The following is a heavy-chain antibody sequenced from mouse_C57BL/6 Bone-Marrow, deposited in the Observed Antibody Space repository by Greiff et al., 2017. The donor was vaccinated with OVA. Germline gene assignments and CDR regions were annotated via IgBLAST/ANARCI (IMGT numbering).Heavy chain of an antibody. Sequence: QVQLQQSGAELVKPGASVKMSCKASGYTFTSYWITWVKQRPGQGLEWIGDIYPGSGSTNYNEKFKSKATLTVDTSSSTAYMPLSSLTSEDSAVYYCARWYYGPFDYWGQGTTLTVSS. D-gene: IGHD1-1*01. V-gene: IGHV1-55*01. CDR2: IYPGSGST. CDR3: ARWYYGPFDY. CDR1: GYTFTSYW. J-gene: IGHJ2*01.